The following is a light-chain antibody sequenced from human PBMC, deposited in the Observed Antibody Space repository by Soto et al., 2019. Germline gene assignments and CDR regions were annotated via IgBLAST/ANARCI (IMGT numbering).Light chain of an antibody. CDR2: GAS. CDR1: RSVSSN. Sequence: EIRMTQSPATPSLSPGEKTTLSCRASRSVSSNLAWYQQKPGQAPRLPFYGASTRATGIPARFSGSGSGTEFTLTISSLQSEDFAVYYCQQYNNCPRTFGPGTKVDIK. V-gene: IGKV3-15*01. J-gene: IGKJ1*01. CDR3: QQYNNCPRT.